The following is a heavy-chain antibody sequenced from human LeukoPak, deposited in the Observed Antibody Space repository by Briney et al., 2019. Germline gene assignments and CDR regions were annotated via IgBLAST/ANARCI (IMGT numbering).Heavy chain of an antibody. CDR2: INHSGST. J-gene: IGHJ3*02. V-gene: IGHV4-34*01. CDR1: GGSFSGYY. D-gene: IGHD3-22*01. CDR3: ARIGSGYYPNDAFDI. Sequence: SETLSLTCAVYGGSFSGYYWSWIRQPPGKGLEWIGEINHSGSTNYSPSLKSRVTISVDTSKNQFSLKLSSVTAADTAVYYCARIGSGYYPNDAFDIWGQGTMVTVSS.